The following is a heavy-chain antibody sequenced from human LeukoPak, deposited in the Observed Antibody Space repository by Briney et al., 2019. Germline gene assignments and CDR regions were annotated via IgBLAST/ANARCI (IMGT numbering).Heavy chain of an antibody. Sequence: PGGSLRLSCAASGFTFSSYDMHWVRQATGKGLEWVSAIGTAGDTYYPGSVKGRFTISRENAKNSLYLQMNSLRAGDTAVYYCARDRAPSLGYYGMDVWGQGTTVTVSS. CDR1: GFTFSSYD. CDR3: ARDRAPSLGYYGMDV. V-gene: IGHV3-13*01. J-gene: IGHJ6*02. CDR2: IGTAGDT.